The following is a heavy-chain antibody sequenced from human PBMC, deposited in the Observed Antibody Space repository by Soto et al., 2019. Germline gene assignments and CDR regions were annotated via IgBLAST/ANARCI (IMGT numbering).Heavy chain of an antibody. CDR2: IFPGDSDT. D-gene: IGHD4-17*01. V-gene: IGHV5-51*01. CDR1: GYSFNSYW. CDR3: ARLFKDYGDYNDAFDI. J-gene: IGHJ3*02. Sequence: LGESLKISCKGSGYSFNSYWIGWVRQLPGKGLAWMRTIFPGDSDTRYSPSFQGQDTISDNKSLSTAYLQWSSLKASDTATYYFARLFKDYGDYNDAFDIWGQGTMVTV.